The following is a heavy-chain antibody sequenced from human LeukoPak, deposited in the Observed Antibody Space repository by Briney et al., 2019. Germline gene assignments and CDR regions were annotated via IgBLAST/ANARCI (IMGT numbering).Heavy chain of an antibody. CDR2: IYTSGST. CDR3: ARRTTYFGWLPSESPSCFDY. D-gene: IGHD3-9*01. Sequence: PSETLSLTCTVSGGSISSGSYYWSWIRQPAGKGLEWIGRIYTSGSTNYNPSLKSRVTISVDTSKNQFSLKLSSVTAADTAVYYCARRTTYFGWLPSESPSCFDYWGQETLVTVSS. V-gene: IGHV4-61*02. J-gene: IGHJ4*02. CDR1: GGSISSGSYY.